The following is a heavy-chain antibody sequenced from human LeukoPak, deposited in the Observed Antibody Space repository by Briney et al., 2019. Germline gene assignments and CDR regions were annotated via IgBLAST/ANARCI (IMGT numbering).Heavy chain of an antibody. J-gene: IGHJ4*02. V-gene: IGHV1-8*02. CDR1: GHTFTSYD. CDR3: ARAGGHCGRISCPYYFDY. CDR2: MNPNSGNT. D-gene: IGHD2-15*01. Sequence: ASVKVSCKASGHTFTSYDINWVRQATGQGLEWMGWMNPNSGNTGYAQKFQGRVTMTRNTSISTAYMELSSLRSEDTAVYYCARAGGHCGRISCPYYFDYWGQGSLVAVSS.